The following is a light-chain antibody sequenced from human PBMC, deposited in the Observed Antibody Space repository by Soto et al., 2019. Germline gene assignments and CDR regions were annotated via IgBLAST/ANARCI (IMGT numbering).Light chain of an antibody. CDR3: NSYSGGHTLNL. Sequence: QSALTQPASVSGSPGQSITISCTGTSPDGGGYNYVSWYQQHPGKAPKLLISDVSNRPSGVSCRFSGSKSGNTASLTISGLQAEYEADYYCNSYSGGHTLNLFGTGTKVTVL. J-gene: IGLJ1*01. CDR1: SPDGGGYNY. V-gene: IGLV2-14*01. CDR2: DVS.